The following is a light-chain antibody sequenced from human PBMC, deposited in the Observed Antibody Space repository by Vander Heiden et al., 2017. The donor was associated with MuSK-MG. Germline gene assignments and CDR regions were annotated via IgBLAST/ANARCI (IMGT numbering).Light chain of an antibody. CDR2: AAS. J-gene: IGKJ4*01. CDR3: QQSYSTPRT. Sequence: PITSPPSSLPASVGDRVTITCRASQSISSYLNWYQQKPGKAPKLLIYAASSLQSGVPSRFSGSGSGTDFTLTISSLQPEDFATYYCQQSYSTPRTFGEGTKVEIK. V-gene: IGKV1-39*01. CDR1: QSISSY.